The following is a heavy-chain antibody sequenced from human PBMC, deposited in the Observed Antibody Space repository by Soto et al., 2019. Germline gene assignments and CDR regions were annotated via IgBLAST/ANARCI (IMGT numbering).Heavy chain of an antibody. D-gene: IGHD3-22*01. V-gene: IGHV5-51*01. CDR3: ASDYYDSSGYWHDAFDI. CDR1: GYSFTSYW. CDR2: IYPGDSDT. J-gene: IGHJ3*02. Sequence: PGESLKISCKGSGYSFTSYWIGWVRQMPGKGLEWMGIIYPGDSDTRYSPSFQGQVTISADKSISTAYLRWRSLKASDTAMYYCASDYYDSSGYWHDAFDIWGQGTMATVSS.